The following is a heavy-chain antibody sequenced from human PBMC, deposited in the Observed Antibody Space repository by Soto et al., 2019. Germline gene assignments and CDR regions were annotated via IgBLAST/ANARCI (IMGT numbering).Heavy chain of an antibody. Sequence: QLQLQESGPGLVKPSETLSLTCTVSGGYISSSSYYWGWIRQPPGNRLEWIGSIYYSGRTYYNPSLESRVTISVDTSKYHSSLQLRSVKDADTAVYYCARHGQAVAVPHPELYWDSELWGRGTLVTVSS. CDR3: ARHGQAVAVPHPELYWDSEL. D-gene: IGHD6-19*01. V-gene: IGHV4-39*01. CDR2: IYYSGRT. J-gene: IGHJ2*01. CDR1: GGYISSSSYY.